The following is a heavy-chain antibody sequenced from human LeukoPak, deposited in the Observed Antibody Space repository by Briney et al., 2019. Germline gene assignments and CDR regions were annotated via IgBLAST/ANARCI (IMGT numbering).Heavy chain of an antibody. V-gene: IGHV3-48*02. D-gene: IGHD2-2*01. CDR2: ISSSSSTI. J-gene: IGHJ4*02. Sequence: GGSLRLSCAASGFTFSSYSMNWVRQAPGKGLEWVSYISSSSSTIYYADSVKGRFTISRDNAKNSLYLQMNSLRDEDTAVYYCARDPCSSTSCYPDYWGQGTLVTVSS. CDR1: GFTFSSYS. CDR3: ARDPCSSTSCYPDY.